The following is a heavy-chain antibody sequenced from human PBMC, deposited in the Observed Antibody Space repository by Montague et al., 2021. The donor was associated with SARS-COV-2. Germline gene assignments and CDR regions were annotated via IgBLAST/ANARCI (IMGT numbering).Heavy chain of an antibody. J-gene: IGHJ6*02. CDR2: IWYDGSNK. CDR3: ARDRGYSYGPTYYYHGMDV. Sequence: SLRLSCAASGFTFSSYGMHWVRQAPGKGLEWVAVIWYDGSNKYYADSVKGRFTISRDNSKNTLYLQMNSLRAEDTAVYYCARDRGYSYGPTYYYHGMDVWGQGTTVTVSS. D-gene: IGHD5-18*01. V-gene: IGHV3-33*01. CDR1: GFTFSSYG.